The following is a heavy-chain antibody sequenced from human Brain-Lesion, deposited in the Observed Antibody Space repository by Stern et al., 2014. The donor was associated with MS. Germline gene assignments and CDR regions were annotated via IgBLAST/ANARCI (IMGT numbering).Heavy chain of an antibody. CDR2: INQDGSEK. J-gene: IGHJ4*02. CDR1: GFTFSRYW. D-gene: IGHD2-15*01. Sequence: EVQLLESGGGLVQPGGSLRLSCAASGFTFSRYWMSWVRQAPGQGLEWVANINQDGSEKYSVDSVEGRFTISRGNAKNSLYLQMNSLRAEDTAVYYCGRLCSGGSCYEDGIDYWGQGTLVTVSS. CDR3: GRLCSGGSCYEDGIDY. V-gene: IGHV3-7*01.